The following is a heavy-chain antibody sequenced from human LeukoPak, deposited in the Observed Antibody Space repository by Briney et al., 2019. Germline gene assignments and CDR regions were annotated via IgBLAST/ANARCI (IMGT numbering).Heavy chain of an antibody. CDR2: IRIKAYGGTT. CDR1: GFTFGDYA. J-gene: IGHJ4*02. D-gene: IGHD3-9*01. V-gene: IGHV3-49*03. Sequence: GGSLRLSCTASGFTFGDYAMSWFRQAPGKGLEWVGFIRIKAYGGTTEYAASVKGRFTISRDDSKSIAYLQMNSLKTEDTAVYYCTRVEGLRYFDWLLGPGDYWGQGTLVTASS. CDR3: TRVEGLRYFDWLLGPGDY.